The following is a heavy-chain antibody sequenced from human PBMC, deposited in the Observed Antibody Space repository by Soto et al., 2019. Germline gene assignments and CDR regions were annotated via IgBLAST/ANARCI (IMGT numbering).Heavy chain of an antibody. Sequence: GGSLRLSCAASGFTFSIYGMHWVRQAPGKGLEWVAVISYDGSNKYYADSVKGRFTISRDNSKNTLYLQMNSLRAEDTAVYYCAKDMWFGELSPYYYYYGMDVWGQGTTVTVSS. D-gene: IGHD3-10*01. CDR2: ISYDGSNK. CDR1: GFTFSIYG. V-gene: IGHV3-30*18. J-gene: IGHJ6*02. CDR3: AKDMWFGELSPYYYYYGMDV.